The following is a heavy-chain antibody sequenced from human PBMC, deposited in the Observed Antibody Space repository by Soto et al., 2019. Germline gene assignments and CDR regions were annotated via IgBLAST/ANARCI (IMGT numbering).Heavy chain of an antibody. V-gene: IGHV4-59*08. D-gene: IGHD6-13*01. CDR2: IYYSGST. J-gene: IGHJ3*02. CDR1: GGSISSYY. Sequence: QVQLQESGPGLVKPSETLSLTCTVSGGSISSYYWSWIRQPPGKGLEWIGYIYYSGSTNYNPSLKSRVTLSVHTSKNQFSLKLSSVTAADTAVYYCARRYSSAFDIWGQGTMVTVSS. CDR3: ARRYSSAFDI.